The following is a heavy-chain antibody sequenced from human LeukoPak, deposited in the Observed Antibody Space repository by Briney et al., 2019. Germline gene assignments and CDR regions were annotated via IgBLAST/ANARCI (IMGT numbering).Heavy chain of an antibody. D-gene: IGHD3-16*01. CDR3: ARGGGLDV. V-gene: IGHV3-11*01. CDR2: ISRSGDTL. Sequence: GGSLRLSCAAPGFPFRDYYMTWIRQAPGKGLEWISYISRSGDTLYYADSVEGRFTISRDNAKNSLFLQMNSLRADDTAVYFCARGGGLDVWGQGATVTVSS. J-gene: IGHJ6*02. CDR1: GFPFRDYY.